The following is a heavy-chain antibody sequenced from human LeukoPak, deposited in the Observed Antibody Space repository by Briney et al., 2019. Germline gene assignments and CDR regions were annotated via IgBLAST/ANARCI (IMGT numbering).Heavy chain of an antibody. J-gene: IGHJ6*03. CDR2: IYVTGN. CDR1: GGSIGTYY. D-gene: IGHD3-16*02. CDR3: ARHIGGGIEDMDV. Sequence: PSETLSLTCTVSGGSIGTYYWSWVRQSPGKGLEWIGYIYVTGNRYNPYLQSRVTISVDTSRNLFFLKMSSVTAADTAVYYCARHIGGGIEDMDVWGKGTKVTVSS. V-gene: IGHV4-59*08.